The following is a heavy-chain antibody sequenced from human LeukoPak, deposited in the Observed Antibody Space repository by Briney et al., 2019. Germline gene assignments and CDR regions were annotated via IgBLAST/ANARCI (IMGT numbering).Heavy chain of an antibody. J-gene: IGHJ4*02. D-gene: IGHD5-24*01. CDR1: GGSISSSSYY. CDR2: IYYTGTT. CDR3: ARSGDAYSFDY. Sequence: PSETLSLTCTVSGGSISSSSYYWGWIRQPPGKGLDWIGYIYYTGTTYYHPSLKSRVTISLDTSKNQFSLRLNSVTAADAAVYFCARSGDAYSFDYWGQGSLVTVSS. V-gene: IGHV4-31*03.